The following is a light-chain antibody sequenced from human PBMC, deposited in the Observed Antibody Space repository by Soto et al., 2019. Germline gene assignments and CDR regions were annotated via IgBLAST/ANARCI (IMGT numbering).Light chain of an antibody. J-gene: IGLJ3*02. Sequence: QTVVTQEPSLTVSPGGTVTLTCASSTGAVTSGHYPFWFQQRPGQALRTLIYDTSNKHSSTPARFSGSLLGGKAALTLSGAQPEDEADYYCLLAYTGVRVFGGGAKVTVL. V-gene: IGLV7-46*01. CDR2: DTS. CDR3: LLAYTGVRV. CDR1: TGAVTSGHY.